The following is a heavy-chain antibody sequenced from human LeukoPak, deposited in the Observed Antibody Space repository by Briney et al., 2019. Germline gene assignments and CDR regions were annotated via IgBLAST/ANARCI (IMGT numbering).Heavy chain of an antibody. Sequence: GGSLRLSCTAPGFTFGDYAMSWFRQAPGKGLEWVGFIRSKAYGGTTEYAASVKGRFTITRDDSKSIAYLQMNSLKTEDTAVYYCTRALNPRYGVGRQTDYWGQGTLVTVSS. CDR2: IRSKAYGGTT. CDR1: GFTFGDYA. V-gene: IGHV3-49*03. CDR3: TRALNPRYGVGRQTDY. D-gene: IGHD1-26*01. J-gene: IGHJ4*02.